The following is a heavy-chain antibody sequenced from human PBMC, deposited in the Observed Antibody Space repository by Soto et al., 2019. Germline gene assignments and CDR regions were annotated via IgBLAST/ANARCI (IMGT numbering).Heavy chain of an antibody. CDR3: ARVGYSSNDV. Sequence: QVQLQESGPGLVKPSETLSLTCTVSGGSISSYYWSWIRQPPGKGLEWIGYIYYSGSTNYNPSLKSRVTTSVDTSKNQFALKLSSVTAADTAVYYCARVGYSSNDVWGKGTTVTVSS. V-gene: IGHV4-59*01. D-gene: IGHD6-13*01. CDR2: IYYSGST. CDR1: GGSISSYY. J-gene: IGHJ6*04.